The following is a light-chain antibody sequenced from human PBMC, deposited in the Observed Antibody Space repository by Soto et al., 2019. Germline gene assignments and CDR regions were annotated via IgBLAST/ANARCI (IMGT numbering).Light chain of an antibody. Sequence: LTQSPGTLSLSPEERATLSCRATESVSTYLAWYQQKPGRAPRLLIYDASKRATGIPDRFSGSGSGTGFTLTISRLEPEDFAVYYCQQRSKWPITFGQGTRLEIK. CDR1: ESVSTY. V-gene: IGKV3-11*01. J-gene: IGKJ5*01. CDR3: QQRSKWPIT. CDR2: DAS.